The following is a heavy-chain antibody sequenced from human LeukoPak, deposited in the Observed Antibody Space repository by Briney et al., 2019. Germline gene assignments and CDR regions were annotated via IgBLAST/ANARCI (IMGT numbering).Heavy chain of an antibody. CDR1: GFTFSDYY. V-gene: IGHV3-11*04. CDR3: ASRYSGSYYPPIPDFDY. CDR2: ISSSGSTI. J-gene: IGHJ4*02. D-gene: IGHD1-26*01. Sequence: GGSLRLSCAASGFTFSDYYMSWIRQAPGKGLEWVSYISSSGSTIYYADSVKGRFTISRDNAKNSLYLQMNSLRAEDTAVYYCASRYSGSYYPPIPDFDYWGQGTLVTVSS.